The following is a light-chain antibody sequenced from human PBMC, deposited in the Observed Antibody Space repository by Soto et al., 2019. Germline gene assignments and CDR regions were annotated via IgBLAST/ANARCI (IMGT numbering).Light chain of an antibody. Sequence: QSVLTQPPSVSGAPGQRVTISCTGSSSNIGAGFDVHWYHQLPGTAPKLLIYDNNNRPSGVPDRFSGSKSGTSASLAITGLQAEDEADYYCQSYDSSLNVVVFGGGTKLTVL. J-gene: IGLJ2*01. CDR2: DNN. CDR3: QSYDSSLNVVV. CDR1: SSNIGAGFD. V-gene: IGLV1-40*01.